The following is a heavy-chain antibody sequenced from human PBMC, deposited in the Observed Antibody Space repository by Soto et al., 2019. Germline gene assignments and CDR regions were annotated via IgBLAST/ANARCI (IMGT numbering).Heavy chain of an antibody. CDR3: AKDLLGPGRAYGMDV. J-gene: IGHJ6*02. CDR1: GFTFSSYG. CDR2: ISYDGGNK. D-gene: IGHD7-27*01. Sequence: QVQLVESGGGVVQPGRSLRLSCAASGFTFSSYGMHWVRQAPGKGLGWVAVISYDGGNKYYADSVKGRFTISRDNSKNTLYLQMNSLRAEDTAVYYCAKDLLGPGRAYGMDVWGQGTTVTVSS. V-gene: IGHV3-30*18.